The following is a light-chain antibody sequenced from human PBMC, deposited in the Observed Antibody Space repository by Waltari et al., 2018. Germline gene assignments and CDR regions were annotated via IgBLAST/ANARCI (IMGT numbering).Light chain of an antibody. CDR2: QDT. CDR1: ALPNQN. CDR3: QSAASSGLSVV. J-gene: IGLJ2*01. V-gene: IGLV3-25*03. Sequence: SFELTQPPSVSVSPGQTARITCSGDALPNQNTYWYQQKPGQAPLLVIFQDTERPSGIPDRFSGSTSGTTGMLTISGVLAEDEADYYCQSAASSGLSVVFGGGTKLTVL.